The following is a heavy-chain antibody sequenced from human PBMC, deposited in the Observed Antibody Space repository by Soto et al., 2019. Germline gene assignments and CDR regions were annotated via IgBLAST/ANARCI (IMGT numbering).Heavy chain of an antibody. V-gene: IGHV4-30-2*01. CDR2: NYHSGST. Sequence: QLQLQESGSGLVKPSQTLSLTCAVSGGSISSGGYSWSWIRQPPGKGLEWIGYNYHSGSTYYNPSVKSRVTMSVDRTKNHSYLTAGSVPAADTAVYSCARVPDRWGQGALVTVSS. J-gene: IGHJ5*02. CDR3: ARVPDR. CDR1: GGSISSGGYS.